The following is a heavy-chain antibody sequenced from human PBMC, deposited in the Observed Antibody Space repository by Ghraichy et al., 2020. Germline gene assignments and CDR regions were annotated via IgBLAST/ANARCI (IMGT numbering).Heavy chain of an antibody. J-gene: IGHJ4*02. V-gene: IGHV3-23*01. CDR1: GFTFSSYA. CDR3: AKDQGYSSSWSNFDY. D-gene: IGHD6-13*01. CDR2: ISGSGGST. Sequence: RGSLRLSCAASGFTFSSYAMSWVRQAPGKGLEWVSAISGSGGSTYYADSVKGRFTISRDNSKNTLYLQMNSLRAEDTAVYYCAKDQGYSSSWSNFDYWGQGTLVTVSS.